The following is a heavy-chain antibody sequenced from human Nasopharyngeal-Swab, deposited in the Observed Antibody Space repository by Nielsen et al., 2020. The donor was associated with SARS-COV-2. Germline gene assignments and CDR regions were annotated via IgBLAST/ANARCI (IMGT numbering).Heavy chain of an antibody. D-gene: IGHD1-26*01. V-gene: IGHV3-23*01. J-gene: IGHJ4*02. CDR3: AKDIYSGIVGPTTLDY. Sequence: WIRQPPGKGLEWVSAISGSGGSTYYADSVKGRFTISRDNSKNTLYLQMNSLRAEDTAVYYCAKDIYSGIVGPTTLDYWGQGTLVTVSS. CDR2: ISGSGGST.